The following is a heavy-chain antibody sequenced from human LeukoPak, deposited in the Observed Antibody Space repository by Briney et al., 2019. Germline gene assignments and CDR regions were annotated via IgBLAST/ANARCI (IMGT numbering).Heavy chain of an antibody. D-gene: IGHD3-16*01. CDR3: ARPPWGSPPSDAFDV. V-gene: IGHV4-61*02. CDR2: IYSSGTT. CDR1: GGSISSHDYY. Sequence: SETLSLTCSVSGGSISSHDYYFNWIRQPAGKGLEWIGRIYSSGTTNYTPSLSSRVTMWVDTSKKQFFLNLSSVTAADTATYYCARPPWGSPPSDAFDVWGQGTVVTVSS. J-gene: IGHJ3*01.